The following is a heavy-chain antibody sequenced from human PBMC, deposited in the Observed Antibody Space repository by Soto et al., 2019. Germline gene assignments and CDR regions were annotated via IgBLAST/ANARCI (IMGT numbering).Heavy chain of an antibody. D-gene: IGHD2-2*02. J-gene: IGHJ5*02. CDR2: INPSGGST. V-gene: IGHV1-46*01. CDR1: VYTYTSYY. Sequence: SGTVSTTASVYTYTSYYMHWVGQATGPGLDWMEIINPSGGSTSYAQKFQGRVTMTRDTSTSTVYMELSSLRSEDPAVYYCARDPSIVVVPATIMGDNVFDPWGQRTLVTVSP. CDR3: ARDPSIVVVPATIMGDNVFDP.